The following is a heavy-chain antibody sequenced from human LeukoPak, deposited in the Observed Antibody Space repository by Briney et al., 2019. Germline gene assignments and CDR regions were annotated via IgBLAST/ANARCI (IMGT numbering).Heavy chain of an antibody. J-gene: IGHJ4*02. D-gene: IGHD3-22*01. CDR3: ARGRNYYDSSGYAGYYFDY. CDR1: GGSISSGSYY. CDR2: IYTSGST. Sequence: SQTLSLTCTVSGGSISSGSYYWSWIRQPAGKGLEWIGRIYTSGSTNYNPSLKSRVTISVDTSKNQFSLKLSSVTAADTAVYYCARGRNYYDSSGYAGYYFDYWGQGTLVTVSS. V-gene: IGHV4-61*02.